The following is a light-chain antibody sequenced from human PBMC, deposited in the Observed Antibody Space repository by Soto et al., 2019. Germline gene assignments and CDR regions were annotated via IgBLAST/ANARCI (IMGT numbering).Light chain of an antibody. J-gene: IGKJ1*01. CDR1: QSVSSD. V-gene: IGKV3-20*01. CDR2: GAS. Sequence: EIVMTHSPATLSVPPLERPTLSCRPRQSVSSDLSCYQQQRGPSPRLLIYGASNRATGIPHRFSGSGSGTDFTLTISRLEPEDFAMYHCQYYGTSPAFGQGTKVDI. CDR3: QYYGTSPA.